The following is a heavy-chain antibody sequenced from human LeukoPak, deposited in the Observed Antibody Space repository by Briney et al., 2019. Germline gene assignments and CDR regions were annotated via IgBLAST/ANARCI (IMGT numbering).Heavy chain of an antibody. CDR3: ARGNHDSTGYFFDF. J-gene: IGHJ4*02. Sequence: GGSLRLSCAASGFTFSSYGMHWVRQAPGKGLEWVALIWHDGSNKNYADSVKGRFTISRDNSETALYLQMNSLRAEDTAVYYCARGNHDSTGYFFDFWGQGTPVTVSS. CDR2: IWHDGSNK. CDR1: GFTFSSYG. D-gene: IGHD3-22*01. V-gene: IGHV3-33*01.